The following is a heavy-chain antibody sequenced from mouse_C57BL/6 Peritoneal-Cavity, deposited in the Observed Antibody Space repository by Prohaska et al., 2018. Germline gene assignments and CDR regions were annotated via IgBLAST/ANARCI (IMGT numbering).Heavy chain of an antibody. V-gene: IGHV1-15*01. J-gene: IGHJ1*03. CDR2: IDPETGGT. CDR3: TAYYYGGWYFDV. CDR1: GYTFTDYE. Sequence: QVQLQQSGAELVRPVASVTLPCKASGYTFTDYEMHWVKQTPVHGLEWIGAIDPETGGTAYNQKFKGKAILTADKSSSTAYMELRSLTSEDSAVYYCTAYYYGGWYFDVWGTGTTVTVSS. D-gene: IGHD1-1*01.